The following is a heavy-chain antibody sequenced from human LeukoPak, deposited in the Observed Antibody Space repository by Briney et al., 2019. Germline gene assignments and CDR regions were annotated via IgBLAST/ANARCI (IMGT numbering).Heavy chain of an antibody. V-gene: IGHV3-23*01. Sequence: LTGGSLRLSCAASGFTFSSYAMSWVRQAPGKGLEWVSAISGSGGSTYYADSVKGRFTISRDNSKNTLYLQMNSLRAEDTAVYYCAKGGRGGENPLILYYFDYWGQGTLVTVSS. CDR2: ISGSGGST. CDR1: GFTFSSYA. CDR3: AKGGRGGENPLILYYFDY. D-gene: IGHD3-16*01. J-gene: IGHJ4*02.